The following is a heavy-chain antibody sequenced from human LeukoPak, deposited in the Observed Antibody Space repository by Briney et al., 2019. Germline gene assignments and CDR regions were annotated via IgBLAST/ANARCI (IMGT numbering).Heavy chain of an antibody. Sequence: SVKVSCKASGGTFSSYAISWVRQAPGQGLEWMGGIIPIFGTANYAQKFQGRVTITADESTSTAYMELSSLRSEDTAVYCCARFTRKDNWFDPWGQGTLVTVSS. CDR3: ARFTRKDNWFDP. V-gene: IGHV1-69*13. CDR2: IIPIFGTA. J-gene: IGHJ5*02. CDR1: GGTFSSYA.